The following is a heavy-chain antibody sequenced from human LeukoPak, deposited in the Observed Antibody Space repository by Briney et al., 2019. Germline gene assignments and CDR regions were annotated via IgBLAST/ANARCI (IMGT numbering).Heavy chain of an antibody. CDR2: IRSDGNYK. Sequence: GGSLRLSCAASGFTFSSYGMHWVRQAPGKGLEWVAFIRSDGNYKYYADSVKGRFTISRDNSKNTLYLQMNSLRAEDTAVYYCAKQFLWFGELSHFDYWGQGTLFTVSS. CDR1: GFTFSSYG. J-gene: IGHJ4*02. D-gene: IGHD3-10*01. V-gene: IGHV3-30*02. CDR3: AKQFLWFGELSHFDY.